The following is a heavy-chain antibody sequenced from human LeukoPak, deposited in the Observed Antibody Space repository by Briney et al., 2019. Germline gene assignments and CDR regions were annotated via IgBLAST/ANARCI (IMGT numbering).Heavy chain of an antibody. J-gene: IGHJ5*02. CDR2: IYTSGST. V-gene: IGHV4-4*07. CDR3: ARGEKHRYYLFAYGSGSYHNWFDP. D-gene: IGHD3-10*01. Sequence: IPSETLSLTCTVSGGSISSYYWSWIRQPAGKGLEWIGRIYTSGSTNYNPSLKSRVTMSVDTSKNQFSLKLSSVTAADTAVYYCARGEKHRYYLFAYGSGSYHNWFDPWGQGTLVTVSS. CDR1: GGSISSYY.